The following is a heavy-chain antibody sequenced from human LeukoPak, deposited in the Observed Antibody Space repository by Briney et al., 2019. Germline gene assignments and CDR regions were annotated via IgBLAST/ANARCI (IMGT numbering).Heavy chain of an antibody. Sequence: GGSLRLSCAASGFTFNSYAMTWVRQAPGKGLEWVSAISGSGGSPYYADSVKGRFTISRDNSKNTLSLQMNSLRAEDTAVYYCAINWNLDYWGQGTLVTVSS. J-gene: IGHJ4*02. CDR2: ISGSGGSP. CDR3: AINWNLDY. CDR1: GFTFNSYA. V-gene: IGHV3-23*01. D-gene: IGHD1-1*01.